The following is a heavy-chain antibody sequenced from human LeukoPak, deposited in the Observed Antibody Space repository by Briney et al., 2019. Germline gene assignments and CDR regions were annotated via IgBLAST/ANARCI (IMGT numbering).Heavy chain of an antibody. CDR2: IYHGDST. CDR1: GGSISGSNW. J-gene: IGHJ5*02. CDR3: ARQVPGCSGGSCYSGWFDP. Sequence: PSETLSLTCAVSGGSISGSNWWSWVRQPPGKGLEWIGEIYHGDSTNYTPSLKSRVSISVDKSKNEFSLKLRSVTAADTAMYYCARQVPGCSGGSCYSGWFDPWGQGTLVTVSS. V-gene: IGHV4-4*02. D-gene: IGHD2-15*01.